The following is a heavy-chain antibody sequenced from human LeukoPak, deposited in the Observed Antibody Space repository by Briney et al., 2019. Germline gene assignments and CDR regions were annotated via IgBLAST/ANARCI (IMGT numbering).Heavy chain of an antibody. V-gene: IGHV1-69*05. CDR1: GGTSSSYA. D-gene: IGHD4-23*01. Sequence: SVNVSCKASGGTSSSYAISWVRQAPGQGLEWMGGIIPIFGTANYAQKFQGRVTITTDESTSTAYMELSSLRSEDTAVYYCARGDYGGNYPFDYWGQGTLVTVSS. CDR3: ARGDYGGNYPFDY. CDR2: IIPIFGTA. J-gene: IGHJ4*02.